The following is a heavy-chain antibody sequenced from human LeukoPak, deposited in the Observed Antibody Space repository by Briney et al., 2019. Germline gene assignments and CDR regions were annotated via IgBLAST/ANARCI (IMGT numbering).Heavy chain of an antibody. CDR1: GGSFSGYY. V-gene: IGHV4-4*07. CDR2: IYTSGST. Sequence: SETLSLTCAVYGGSFSGYYWSWIRQPAGKGLEWIGRIYTSGSTNYNPSLKSRVTMSVDTSKNQFSLKLSSVTAADTAVYYCARDRYTNWYFDLWGRGTLVTVSS. CDR3: ARDRYTNWYFDL. J-gene: IGHJ2*01. D-gene: IGHD3-16*02.